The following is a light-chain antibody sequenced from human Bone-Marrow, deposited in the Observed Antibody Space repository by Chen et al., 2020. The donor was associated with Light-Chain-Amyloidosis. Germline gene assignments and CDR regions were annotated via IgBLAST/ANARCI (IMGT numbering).Light chain of an antibody. CDR1: SSDIGGNKY. V-gene: IGLV2-14*03. CDR2: DVN. Sequence: QSALSQPASVSGSPRQSITISCTGSSSDIGGNKYVSWYQHYPGKAPRLMIYDVNNRPSGVSHRFSGSKSGSTASLTISGLQAEDEADYYCSSYTSSSTLVFGGGTKLTVL. CDR3: SSYTSSSTLV. J-gene: IGLJ2*01.